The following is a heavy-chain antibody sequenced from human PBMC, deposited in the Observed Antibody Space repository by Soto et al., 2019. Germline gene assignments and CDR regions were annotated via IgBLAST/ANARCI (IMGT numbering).Heavy chain of an antibody. D-gene: IGHD4-17*01. J-gene: IGHJ4*02. CDR1: AFTFSRYG. CDR2: ISYDGNNK. Sequence: ESGGGVVQPGRSLRLSCAASAFTFSRYGMHWVRQAPGKGLEWVAVISYDGNNKYYADSVKGRFTISRDNFKNTLYLQMDSLRAEDTAMYYCAKDHLETTVTTPSYWGQGTLVTVSS. CDR3: AKDHLETTVTTPSY. V-gene: IGHV3-30*18.